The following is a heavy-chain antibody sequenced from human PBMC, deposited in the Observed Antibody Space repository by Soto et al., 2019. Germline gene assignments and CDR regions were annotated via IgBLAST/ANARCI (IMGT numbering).Heavy chain of an antibody. CDR2: MNPNSGNT. CDR3: ARATSEYQLLLGPSWFEP. V-gene: IGHV1-8*01. CDR1: GYTFTSYD. Sequence: ASVKVSCKASGYTFTSYDINWVRQATGQGLEWMGWMNPNSGNTGYAQKFQGRVTMTRNTSISTAYMELSSLRSEDTAVYYCARATSEYQLLLGPSWFEPWGQGTLVTVSS. J-gene: IGHJ5*02. D-gene: IGHD2-2*01.